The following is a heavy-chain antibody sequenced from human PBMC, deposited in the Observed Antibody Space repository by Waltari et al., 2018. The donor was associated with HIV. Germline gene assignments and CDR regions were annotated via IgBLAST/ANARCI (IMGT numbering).Heavy chain of an antibody. CDR1: GFTFGNYP. V-gene: IGHV3-23*01. D-gene: IGHD6-19*01. CDR3: AKTGYDSGWTFDS. J-gene: IGHJ5*01. CDR2: ISGSGVTE. Sequence: EVQLLESGGGLVQAGGSLRLSCAASGFTFGNYPMSWIRQAPGKGPEWVSGISGSGVTEYYADSVRGRFTISRDDSRNTLDLQMTNLRAEDTAMYYCAKTGYDSGWTFDSWGQGTLVTVSS.